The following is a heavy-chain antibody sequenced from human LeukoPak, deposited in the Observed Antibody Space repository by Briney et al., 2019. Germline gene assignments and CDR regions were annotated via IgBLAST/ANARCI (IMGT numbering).Heavy chain of an antibody. D-gene: IGHD6-13*01. Sequence: GGSLRLSCAASGFTFTNAWMSWVGQAPGKVLESVGRIKSKADGGATDYAAPVKGRFTISRDDSKNTLYLRMSSLKTEDSAVYYCTTEQQLVLVRFDPWGQGTLVTVSS. V-gene: IGHV3-15*01. CDR1: GFTFTNAW. CDR2: IKSKADGGAT. J-gene: IGHJ5*02. CDR3: TTEQQLVLVRFDP.